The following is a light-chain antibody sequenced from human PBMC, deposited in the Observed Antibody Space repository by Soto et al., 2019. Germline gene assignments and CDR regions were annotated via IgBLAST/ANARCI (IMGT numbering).Light chain of an antibody. CDR1: SSDVGGYNY. CDR2: EVS. Sequence: QSVLTQPPSASGSPGQSVTISFTGTSSDVGGYNYVSWYQQHAGKAPKLMIYEVSKRPTGVPDRFSGSKSGNTASLTVSWLQAEDEADYYCSSYAGSNNVVFGGGTKLTVL. CDR3: SSYAGSNNVV. V-gene: IGLV2-8*01. J-gene: IGLJ2*01.